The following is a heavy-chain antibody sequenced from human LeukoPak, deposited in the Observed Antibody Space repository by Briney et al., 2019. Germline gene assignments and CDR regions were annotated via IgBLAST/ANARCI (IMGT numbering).Heavy chain of an antibody. Sequence: PSETLSLTCAVYGGSFSGYYWSWIRRPPGKGLEWIGEINHSGSTYYNPSLKSRVTISVDTSKNQFSLHLSSVTAADTAVYYCARHARGYSYGIPFYFDYWGQGTLVTVSS. V-gene: IGHV4-34*01. CDR1: GGSFSGYY. CDR3: ARHARGYSYGIPFYFDY. J-gene: IGHJ4*02. CDR2: INHSGST. D-gene: IGHD5-18*01.